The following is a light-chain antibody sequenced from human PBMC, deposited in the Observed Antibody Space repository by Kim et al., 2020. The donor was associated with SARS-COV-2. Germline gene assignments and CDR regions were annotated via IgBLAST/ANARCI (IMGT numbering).Light chain of an antibody. V-gene: IGLV3-25*03. CDR3: QSADTPGTSVL. CDR1: ALSNQY. J-gene: IGLJ2*01. Sequence: SYELTQPPSVSLSPGQTARITCSGDALSNQYTYXYPPKPGQAPVLTIYKDVERPSGIPERFSCSTSGTTVTFTIIAVQAEDEADYYFQSADTPGTSVLFG. CDR2: KDV.